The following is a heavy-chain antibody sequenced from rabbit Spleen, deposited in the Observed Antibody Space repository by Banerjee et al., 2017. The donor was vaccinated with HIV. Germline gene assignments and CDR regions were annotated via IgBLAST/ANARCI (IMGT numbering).Heavy chain of an antibody. D-gene: IGHD1-1*01. V-gene: IGHV1S45*01. CDR2: IGTGDGRT. J-gene: IGHJ6*01. Sequence: QEQLEESGGDLVKPEGSLTLTCTASGFSFSSSYWICWVRQAPGKGLEWIACIGTGDGRTYYASWAKGRFTISKTSSTTVTLQMTSLTAADTATYFCARDTSSSFSSYGMDLWGQGTLVTVS. CDR1: GFSFSSSYW. CDR3: ARDTSSSFSSYGMDL.